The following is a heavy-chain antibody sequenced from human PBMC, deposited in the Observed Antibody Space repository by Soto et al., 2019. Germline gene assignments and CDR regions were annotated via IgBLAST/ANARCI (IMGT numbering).Heavy chain of an antibody. CDR1: GLTSRRYA. V-gene: IGHV3-48*01. J-gene: IGHJ4*02. Sequence: GGSRRLPYAASGLTSRRYAKNWFRQLLGKGLEWVSYISSSSSTLYYADSVKGRFTISIDNAKNSLYLQMNSLRAEDTAVYYCVRVGYYYDSSGYYYWGQGTLVTVSS. D-gene: IGHD3-22*01. CDR3: VRVGYYYDSSGYYY. CDR2: ISSSSSTL.